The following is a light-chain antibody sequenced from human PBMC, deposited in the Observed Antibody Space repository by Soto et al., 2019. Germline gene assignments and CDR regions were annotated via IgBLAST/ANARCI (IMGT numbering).Light chain of an antibody. CDR3: QQYGTSPRT. CDR2: GAS. Sequence: EVMLTQSPGTLSLSPGERATLSCRASQSIFSNYLAWYQQKSGQAPRLLIYGASNRATGIPDRFSGSGSGTDFTLTISRLEPEDFAVYYCQQYGTSPRTFGPGTKVELK. CDR1: QSIFSNY. V-gene: IGKV3-20*01. J-gene: IGKJ1*01.